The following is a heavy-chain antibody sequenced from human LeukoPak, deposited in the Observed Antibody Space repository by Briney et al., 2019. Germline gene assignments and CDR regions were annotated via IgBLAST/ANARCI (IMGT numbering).Heavy chain of an antibody. D-gene: IGHD6-19*01. CDR2: ISADNGNT. Sequence: ASVKVSCKASGYTFTSYGITWVRQAPGQGLEWMGWISADNGNTNYAQKLQGRVTITTDTSTSTAYMELRSLRSDDTAVYYCARVLYSSGWFSGRPTQFDYWGQGTLVTVSS. CDR1: GYTFTSYG. V-gene: IGHV1-18*01. CDR3: ARVLYSSGWFSGRPTQFDY. J-gene: IGHJ4*02.